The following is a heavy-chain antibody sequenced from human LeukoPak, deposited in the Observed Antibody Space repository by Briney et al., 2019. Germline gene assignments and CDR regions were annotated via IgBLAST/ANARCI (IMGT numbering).Heavy chain of an antibody. Sequence: SETLSLTCAVSGVSISSSEWWIWVRQPPGQGLEWIGEIHRAGRTRYNPSLKSRVTISMDYSKNQFSLKLTSVTAADTTIYYCGKTDIYFNPIDYWGPGSLVTVSS. J-gene: IGHJ4*02. V-gene: IGHV4-4*02. CDR1: GVSISSSEW. CDR3: GKTDIYFNPIDY. D-gene: IGHD3-9*01. CDR2: IHRAGRT.